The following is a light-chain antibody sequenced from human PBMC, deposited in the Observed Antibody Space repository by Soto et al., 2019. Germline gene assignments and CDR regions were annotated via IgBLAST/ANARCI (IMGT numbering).Light chain of an antibody. J-gene: IGLJ3*02. Sequence: QLVLTQSSSASASLGSSVKLTCILSSGHSTYIIAWHQQQPGKAPRFLMTLDRSGSYNRGSGVPDRFSGSSYGADRYLTIANLQFEDEGDYYCETWYSNTHKVFGGGIKLTVL. CDR1: SGHSTYI. V-gene: IGLV4-60*02. CDR3: ETWYSNTHKV. CDR2: LDRSGSY.